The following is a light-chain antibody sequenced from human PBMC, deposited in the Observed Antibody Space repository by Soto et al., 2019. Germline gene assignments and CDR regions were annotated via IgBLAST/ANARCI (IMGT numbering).Light chain of an antibody. Sequence: QSVLTQPASVXGSPGQSITISCTGTSSEVGAYNYVSWFQQHPGKAPKLMIYDVSNRPSGVSNRFSGSKSGNTASLTISGLQAEDEADYYCCSYTTSSTYVFGIGTKVTV. J-gene: IGLJ1*01. CDR2: DVS. CDR3: CSYTTSSTYV. V-gene: IGLV2-14*01. CDR1: SSEVGAYNY.